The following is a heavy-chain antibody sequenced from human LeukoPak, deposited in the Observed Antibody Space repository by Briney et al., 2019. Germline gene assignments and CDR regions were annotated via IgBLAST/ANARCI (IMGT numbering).Heavy chain of an antibody. CDR2: ISSSGATI. V-gene: IGHV3-48*03. CDR1: GFTFSSYE. Sequence: PGGSLRLSCAASGFTFSSYEMNWVRQAPGKGLEWVSYISSSGATIYYADSVKGRFTISRDNAKNSLFLQMNSLRAEDTAVYYRARAPTSGVTQYFQHWGQGSLVTVSS. D-gene: IGHD2-8*01. CDR3: ARAPTSGVTQYFQH. J-gene: IGHJ1*01.